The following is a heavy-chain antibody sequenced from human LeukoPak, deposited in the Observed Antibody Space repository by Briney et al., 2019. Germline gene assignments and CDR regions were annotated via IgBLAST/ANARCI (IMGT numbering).Heavy chain of an antibody. CDR3: ARVFGMLLDY. D-gene: IGHD2-8*01. Sequence: SQTLSLTCTVSGGSISSGSYYWSWIRQPAGKGLEWIGRIYTSGSTNYNPSLKSRVTISVDTSKNQFSLKLSSVTAADTAVYYCARVFGMLLDYWGQGTLVTVSS. CDR1: GGSISSGSYY. J-gene: IGHJ4*02. CDR2: IYTSGST. V-gene: IGHV4-61*02.